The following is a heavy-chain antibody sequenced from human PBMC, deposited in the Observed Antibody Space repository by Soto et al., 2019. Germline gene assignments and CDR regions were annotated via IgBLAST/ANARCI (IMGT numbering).Heavy chain of an antibody. J-gene: IGHJ3*02. D-gene: IGHD2-8*01. CDR3: ARETYYTKGYRTNGVCSDAFDI. V-gene: IGHV3-48*04. CDR1: GFTFSSYS. Sequence: GGSLRLSCAASGFTFSSYSMNWVRKAPGKGLEWVSYISSSSSTIYYADSVKGRFTISRDNAKNSLYLQMNSLRAEDTAVYYCARETYYTKGYRTNGVCSDAFDIWGQGTMVTVSS. CDR2: ISSSSSTI.